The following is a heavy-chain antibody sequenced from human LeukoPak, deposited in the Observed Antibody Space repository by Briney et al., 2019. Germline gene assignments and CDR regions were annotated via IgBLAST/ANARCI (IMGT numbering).Heavy chain of an antibody. CDR2: IKQDGSEK. V-gene: IGHV3-7*01. J-gene: IGHJ5*02. D-gene: IGHD3-22*01. CDR3: ARKVGDSSGYYYADNWFDP. CDR1: GFTFSSYW. Sequence: GGSLRLSCAASGFTFSSYWMSWVRQAPGKGLECVANIKQDGSEKYYVDSVKGRFTISRDNAKNSLYLQMNSLRAEDTAVYYCARKVGDSSGYYYADNWFDPWGQGTLVTVSS.